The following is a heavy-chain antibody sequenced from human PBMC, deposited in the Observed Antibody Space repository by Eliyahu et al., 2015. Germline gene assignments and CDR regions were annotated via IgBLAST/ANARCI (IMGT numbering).Heavy chain of an antibody. J-gene: IGHJ4*02. CDR3: AKVRGGDWGGYDY. CDR1: GXXFGAYG. V-gene: IGHV3-30*18. CDR2: ISYDGSRN. Sequence: QVXLVXSGGGVVXPGRSLRLSCAXSGXXFGAYGMXWVRQAXGKGLGWVAFISYDGSRNYFADSVKGRFTISRDNSKDIVYLQVNSLRAEDTAVYFCAKVRGGDWGGYDYWGQGTRVTVSS. D-gene: IGHD2-21*02.